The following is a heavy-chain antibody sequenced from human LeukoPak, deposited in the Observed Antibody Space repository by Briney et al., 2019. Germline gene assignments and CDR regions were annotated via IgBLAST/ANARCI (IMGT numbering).Heavy chain of an antibody. D-gene: IGHD6-19*01. J-gene: IGHJ6*03. V-gene: IGHV4-59*01. Sequence: SETMSLTCSVSGASFSTNYWSWIRQPPGRGLGWIGYVFDSGSTNYNPSLKSRVTISVDTSTKQYSLRLSSVTAADTAVYYCARLYQQCKLKYYYYYMDVWGKGTAVTVSS. CDR2: VFDSGST. CDR3: ARLYQQCKLKYYYYYMDV. CDR1: GASFSTNY.